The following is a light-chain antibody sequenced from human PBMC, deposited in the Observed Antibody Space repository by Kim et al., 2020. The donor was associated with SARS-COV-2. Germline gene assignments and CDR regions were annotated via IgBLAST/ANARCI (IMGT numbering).Light chain of an antibody. J-gene: IGLJ2*01. CDR3: AAWDDSRTVL. Sequence: QSVLTQPPSASGTPGQRVTISCSGSISNIGTNTVNWYQQLPGTARKLLIYSNNQRPSGVPDRFSGSKSGTSASLAISGLQSDDEADYYCAAWDDSRTVLFGGGTQLTVL. CDR1: ISNIGTNT. V-gene: IGLV1-44*01. CDR2: SNN.